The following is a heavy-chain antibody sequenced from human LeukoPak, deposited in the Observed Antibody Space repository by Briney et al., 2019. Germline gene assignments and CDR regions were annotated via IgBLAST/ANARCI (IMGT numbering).Heavy chain of an antibody. J-gene: IGHJ4*02. CDR3: TRFDRFDY. CDR2: IRGKANSYAT. CDR1: GFTFSGSA. D-gene: IGHD3-16*01. V-gene: IGHV3-73*01. Sequence: GGSLRLSCAASGFTFSGSAMHWVRQASGKVLEWVGRIRGKANSYATAYAASVKGRVTISRDDSKNTAYLQMNSLKTEDTAVYYCTRFDRFDYWGQGTLVTVSS.